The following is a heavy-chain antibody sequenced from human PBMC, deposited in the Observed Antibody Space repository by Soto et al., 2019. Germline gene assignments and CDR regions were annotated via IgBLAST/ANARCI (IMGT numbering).Heavy chain of an antibody. Sequence: SETLCLTCTVSGDSISSYYWTWIRQPPGKGLEWIGYIYYSGSTNYNSSLKSRVTISVDTSKNQFSLKLSSVTAADTAVYYCARETYGDYVGYFDPWGQGTLVTVSS. D-gene: IGHD4-17*01. CDR3: ARETYGDYVGYFDP. V-gene: IGHV4-59*12. CDR2: IYYSGST. CDR1: GDSISSYY. J-gene: IGHJ5*02.